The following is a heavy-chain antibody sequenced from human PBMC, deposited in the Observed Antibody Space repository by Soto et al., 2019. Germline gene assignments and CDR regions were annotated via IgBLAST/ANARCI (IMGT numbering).Heavy chain of an antibody. J-gene: IGHJ6*02. V-gene: IGHV1-69*12. CDR2: IIPIFGTA. CDR1: GGTFSSYA. Sequence: QVQLVQSGAEVKKPGSSVKVSCKASGGTFSSYAISWVRQAPGQGLEWMGGIIPIFGTANYAQKFQGRVTITADESTSTAYMELRSLRSEDTAVYYCARSIVLVPAYYYYYGMDVWGQGTTVTVSS. D-gene: IGHD2-2*01. CDR3: ARSIVLVPAYYYYYGMDV.